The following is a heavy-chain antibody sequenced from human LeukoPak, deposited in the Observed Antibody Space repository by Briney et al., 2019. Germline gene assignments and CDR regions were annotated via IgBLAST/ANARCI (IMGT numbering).Heavy chain of an antibody. Sequence: GESLKISCKGSGYSFTSYWIGWVRQMPGKGLEWMGIIYPGDSDTRYSPSFQGQVTISADKSISTAYLQWSSLKASDTAMYYCARGPWFGEFFPDYFHFWGQGTLVTVSS. J-gene: IGHJ4*02. V-gene: IGHV5-51*01. CDR2: IYPGDSDT. D-gene: IGHD3-10*01. CDR3: ARGPWFGEFFPDYFHF. CDR1: GYSFTSYW.